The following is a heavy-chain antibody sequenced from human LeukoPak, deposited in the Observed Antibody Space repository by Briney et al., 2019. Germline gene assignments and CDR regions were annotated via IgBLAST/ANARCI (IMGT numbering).Heavy chain of an antibody. CDR3: ARDRYSSMWSVFEY. D-gene: IGHD6-13*01. V-gene: IGHV3-33*01. CDR1: GFTFSSFG. Sequence: PGGSLRLSCAASGFTFSSFGRHWVRQSPGKGLEWVAVIWYDGSTKVYADSVKGRFTISRDNSRNTLYLQVNSLRAEDTAVYYCARDRYSSMWSVFEYWGQGALVTVSS. J-gene: IGHJ4*02. CDR2: IWYDGSTK.